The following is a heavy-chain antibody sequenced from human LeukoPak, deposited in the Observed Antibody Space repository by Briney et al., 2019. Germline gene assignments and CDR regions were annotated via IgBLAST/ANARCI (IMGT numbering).Heavy chain of an antibody. V-gene: IGHV3-74*01. CDR2: IRGDGYDT. Sequence: PDFEASCRESWMLWVRQTPVKRLVWVSRIRGDGYDTNYADSVEGRFTISGDNARHTLYLQMNSLRADDTAVYYCASDRVLGSGSLDNWGQGTLVTVSS. D-gene: IGHD3-10*01. CDR3: ASDRVLGSGSLDN. J-gene: IGHJ4*02. CDR1: EASCRESW.